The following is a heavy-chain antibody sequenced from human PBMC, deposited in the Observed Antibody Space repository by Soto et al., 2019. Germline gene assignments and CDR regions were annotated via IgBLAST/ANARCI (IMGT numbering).Heavy chain of an antibody. V-gene: IGHV1-69*04. CDR3: ARDDRHYFYDSSGPDAFDI. Sequence: ASVKVSCKASGGTFSSYTISWVRQAPGQGLEWMGRIIPILGIANYAQKFQGRVTITADKSTSTAYMELSSLRSEDTAVYYCARDDRHYFYDSSGPDAFDIWCQGTMLTVSS. CDR2: IIPILGIA. CDR1: GGTFSSYT. D-gene: IGHD3-22*01. J-gene: IGHJ3*02.